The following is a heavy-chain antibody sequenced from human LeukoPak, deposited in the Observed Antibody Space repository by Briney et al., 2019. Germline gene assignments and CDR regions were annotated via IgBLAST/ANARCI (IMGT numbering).Heavy chain of an antibody. D-gene: IGHD4-17*01. Sequence: PSETLSLTCAVYGGSFSGYYWSWVRQPPGKGLEWIGEINHSGSTNYNPSLTSRVTISVDTSKNQFSLKLSSVTAADTAVYYCARRGYGDFSYYYYYYYMDVWGKGTTVTVSS. J-gene: IGHJ6*03. CDR2: INHSGST. CDR3: ARRGYGDFSYYYYYYYMDV. V-gene: IGHV4-34*01. CDR1: GGSFSGYY.